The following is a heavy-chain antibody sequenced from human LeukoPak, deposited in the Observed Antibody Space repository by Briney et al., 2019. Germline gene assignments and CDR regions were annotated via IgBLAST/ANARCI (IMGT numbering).Heavy chain of an antibody. Sequence: GGSLRLSCAASGFTFSSYAMSWVRQAPGKGLEWVSAISGSGSSTYYADSVKGRFTISGDNSKNTLYLQMNSLRAEDTAVYYCAKEGRAGYNSWDYWGQGTLVTVSS. V-gene: IGHV3-23*01. CDR1: GFTFSSYA. CDR3: AKEGRAGYNSWDY. CDR2: ISGSGSST. D-gene: IGHD5-24*01. J-gene: IGHJ4*02.